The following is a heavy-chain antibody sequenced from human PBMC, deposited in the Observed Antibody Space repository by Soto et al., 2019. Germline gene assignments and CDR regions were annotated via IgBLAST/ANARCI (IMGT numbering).Heavy chain of an antibody. CDR1: RYTFAAYS. CDR3: ASRARDTAMEYYYHGMDV. Sequence: SATISSTTSRYTFAAYSIYLPLHAPRQLLEWMGGIIPVCGTANYAQKFQGRVTITADESTSTAYMELSSLRSEDTAVYYCASRARDTAMEYYYHGMDVWGQGITVTVS. V-gene: IGHV1-69*01. CDR2: IIPVCGTA. D-gene: IGHD5-18*01. J-gene: IGHJ6*02.